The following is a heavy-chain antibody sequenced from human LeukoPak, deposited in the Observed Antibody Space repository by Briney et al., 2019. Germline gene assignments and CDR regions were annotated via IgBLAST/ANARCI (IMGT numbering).Heavy chain of an antibody. CDR1: GGSISSYY. J-gene: IGHJ3*02. Sequence: SETLSLTCTVSGGSISSYYWSWIRQPAGKGLEWIGRIYTSGSTNYNPSLKSRVTMSVDTSKNQFSLKLSSVTAADTAVYYCARDYYDSSGRDAFDIRGQGTMVTVSS. D-gene: IGHD3-22*01. CDR3: ARDYYDSSGRDAFDI. CDR2: IYTSGST. V-gene: IGHV4-4*07.